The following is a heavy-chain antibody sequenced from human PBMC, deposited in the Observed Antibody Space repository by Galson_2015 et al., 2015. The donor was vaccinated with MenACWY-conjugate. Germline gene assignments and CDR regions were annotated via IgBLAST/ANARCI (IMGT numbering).Heavy chain of an antibody. Sequence: SLRLSCAASGFTFTSYWMHWVRQTPGKGLVWVSRVSIDGSSTDYADSVKGRFTISRDNAKNTLYLQMSSLRAEDTAVYYCAKDLGDYGDYVGWFDPWGQGTLVTVSS. CDR3: AKDLGDYGDYVGWFDP. D-gene: IGHD4-17*01. CDR2: VSIDGSST. CDR1: GFTFTSYW. V-gene: IGHV3-74*01. J-gene: IGHJ5*02.